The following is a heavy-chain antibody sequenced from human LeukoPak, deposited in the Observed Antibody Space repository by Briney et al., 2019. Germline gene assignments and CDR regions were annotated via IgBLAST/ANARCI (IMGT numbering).Heavy chain of an antibody. J-gene: IGHJ4*02. V-gene: IGHV4-59*01. CDR3: ARVRNSGYDAFDY. D-gene: IGHD5-12*01. CDR2: IYYSGST. CDR1: GFTFSSYA. Sequence: GSLRLSCAASGFTFSSYAMSWIRQPPGKGLEWIGYIYYSGSTNYNPSLKSRVTISVDTSKNQFSLKLSSVTAADTAVYYCARVRNSGYDAFDYWGQGTLVTVSS.